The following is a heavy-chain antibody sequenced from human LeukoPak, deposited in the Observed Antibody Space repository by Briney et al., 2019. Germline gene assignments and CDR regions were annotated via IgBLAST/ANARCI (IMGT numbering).Heavy chain of an antibody. J-gene: IGHJ4*02. Sequence: PGGSLRLSCVASGFTFSSYALNWVRQTPGKGLEWVSTISGSGASTYYADAVRGRFTISRDNSRNTLQLQMNSLRAEDTAVYYCAKVGMQLWLPATYYYDSSGYYLDYWGQGTLVTVSS. V-gene: IGHV3-23*01. CDR1: GFTFSSYA. D-gene: IGHD3-22*01. CDR2: ISGSGAST. CDR3: AKVGMQLWLPATYYYDSSGYYLDY.